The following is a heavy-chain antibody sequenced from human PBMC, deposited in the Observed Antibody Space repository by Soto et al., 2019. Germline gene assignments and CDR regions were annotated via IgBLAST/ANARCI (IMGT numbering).Heavy chain of an antibody. J-gene: IGHJ4*02. V-gene: IGHV3-48*04. CDR2: IGSSSSTI. Sequence: PGGSLRLSCAASGFTFSSYSMNWVRQAPGKGLEWVSYIGSSSSTIYYADSVKGRFTISRDNAKNSLYLQMNSLRAEDTAVYYCARDYCSSTSCYLGQFDYWGQGTLVTVSS. CDR3: ARDYCSSTSCYLGQFDY. CDR1: GFTFSSYS. D-gene: IGHD2-2*01.